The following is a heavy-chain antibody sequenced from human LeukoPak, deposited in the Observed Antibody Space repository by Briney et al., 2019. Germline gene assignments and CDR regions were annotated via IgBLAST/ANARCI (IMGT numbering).Heavy chain of an antibody. D-gene: IGHD3-3*01. Sequence: GGSLRLSCTVSGFKFSDYAMNWVRQAPGKGLEWVAVKSYDASKEYYADSVKGRFTISRDNFRNTLFPQMNNLRTEDTAVYYCATLNWYDFWSGSSSWGQGTQVIVST. CDR1: GFKFSDYA. J-gene: IGHJ4*02. V-gene: IGHV3-30-3*01. CDR3: ATLNWYDFWSGSSS. CDR2: KSYDASKE.